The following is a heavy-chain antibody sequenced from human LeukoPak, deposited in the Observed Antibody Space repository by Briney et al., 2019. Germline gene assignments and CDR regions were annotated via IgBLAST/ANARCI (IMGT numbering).Heavy chain of an antibody. D-gene: IGHD3/OR15-3a*01. V-gene: IGHV3-7*05. CDR1: GFTFSTYW. CDR3: ARDRDWSFDY. J-gene: IGHJ4*02. Sequence: GGSLRLSCAASGFTFSTYWMSWVRQAPGKGLEWVANIKHDGSEKYYVDSVRGRFTISRDNAENSLYLEMNSLRAEDTAVYYCARDRDWSFDYWGQGTLVTVSS. CDR2: IKHDGSEK.